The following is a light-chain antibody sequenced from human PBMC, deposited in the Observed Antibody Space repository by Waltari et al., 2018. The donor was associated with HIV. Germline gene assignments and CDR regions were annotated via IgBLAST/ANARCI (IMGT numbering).Light chain of an antibody. V-gene: IGLV9-49*01. CDR3: GADHGSGSNFVWV. CDR1: SGHRNSK. J-gene: IGLJ2*01. Sequence: QPVLTQPPSASASLGASVPLPCTLSSGHRNSKVDWYQQRPGKGPRFVMRVGTGGIVGSKGDGIPDRFSVLGSGLNRYLTIKNIQEEDESDYHCGADHGSGSNFVWVFGGGTKLTVL. CDR2: VGTGGIVG.